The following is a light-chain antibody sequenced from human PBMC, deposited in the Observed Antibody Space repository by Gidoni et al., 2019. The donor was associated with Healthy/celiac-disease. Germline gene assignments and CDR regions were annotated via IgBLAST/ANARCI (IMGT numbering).Light chain of an antibody. CDR1: SSNIGSNY. CDR3: AAWDDSLSGYV. V-gene: IGLV1-47*01. Sequence: QSVLTQPPSASGPPGQRVTISCSGSSSNIGSNYVYWYQQLPVTAPKLLIYRNNQRPSGVPDRFSGSKSGTSASLAISGLRSEDEADYYCAAWDDSLSGYVFGTGTKVTVL. J-gene: IGLJ1*01. CDR2: RNN.